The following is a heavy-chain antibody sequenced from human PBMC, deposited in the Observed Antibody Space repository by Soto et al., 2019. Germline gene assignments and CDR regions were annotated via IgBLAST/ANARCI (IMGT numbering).Heavy chain of an antibody. CDR1: GXSISSGGYY. Sequence: SETLSLTCTVSGXSISSGGYYWSWIRQHPGKGLEWIGYIYYSGSTYYNPSLKSRVTISVDTSKNQFSLKLSSVTAADTAVYYCARDVVVVVAATPYNWFDPWGQGTLVTVSS. J-gene: IGHJ5*02. V-gene: IGHV4-31*03. CDR3: ARDVVVVVAATPYNWFDP. D-gene: IGHD2-15*01. CDR2: IYYSGST.